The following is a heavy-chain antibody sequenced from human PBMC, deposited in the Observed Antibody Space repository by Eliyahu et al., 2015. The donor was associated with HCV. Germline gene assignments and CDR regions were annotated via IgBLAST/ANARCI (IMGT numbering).Heavy chain of an antibody. CDR2: IYYSGST. D-gene: IGHD2-2*01. CDR3: ARGRASEDIVVVPAAPDY. CDR1: GGSISSSSYY. J-gene: IGHJ4*02. V-gene: IGHV4-39*01. Sequence: QLQLQESGPGLVKPSETLSLTCTVXGGSISSSSYYWGWIRQPPGKGLEWIGSIYYSGSTYYNPSLKSRVTISVDTSKNQFSLKLSSVTAADTAVYYCARGRASEDIVVVPAAPDYWGQGTLVTVSS.